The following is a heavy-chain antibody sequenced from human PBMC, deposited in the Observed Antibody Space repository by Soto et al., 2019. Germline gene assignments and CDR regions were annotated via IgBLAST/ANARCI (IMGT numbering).Heavy chain of an antibody. D-gene: IGHD3-16*01. Sequence: QVQLVQSGDEVKKPGASVKVSCKASGYIFVNYGIAWVRQAPGQGLEWMGWISPYTGNTHSATKVQGRLTMTTDRSTRTAYRALGSLTSDDTAVYYCVMVDNYVTPTRQDVWGQGTTVTVSS. V-gene: IGHV1-18*01. J-gene: IGHJ6*02. CDR3: VMVDNYVTPTRQDV. CDR2: ISPYTGNT. CDR1: GYIFVNYG.